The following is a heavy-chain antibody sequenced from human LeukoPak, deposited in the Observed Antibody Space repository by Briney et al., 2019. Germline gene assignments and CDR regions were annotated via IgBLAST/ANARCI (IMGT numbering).Heavy chain of an antibody. CDR1: GFTVSSNY. D-gene: IGHD3-9*01. Sequence: GGSLRLSCAASGFTVSSNYMSWVRQAPGKGLEWVSVIYSGGSTYYADSVKGRFTISRGNSKNTLYLQMNSLRAEDTAVYYCARAPKRILTGYYFDYWGQGTLVTVSS. J-gene: IGHJ4*02. CDR2: IYSGGST. V-gene: IGHV3-66*01. CDR3: ARAPKRILTGYYFDY.